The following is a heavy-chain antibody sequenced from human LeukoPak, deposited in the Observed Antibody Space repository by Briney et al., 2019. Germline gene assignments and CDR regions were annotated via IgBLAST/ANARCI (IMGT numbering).Heavy chain of an antibody. CDR2: IDPSDSYT. D-gene: IGHD3-9*01. CDR3: ASYPYDILTGYYPTY. CDR1: GYSFTSYW. Sequence: GESLKISCKGSGYSFTSYWISWVRQMPGKGLEWMGRIDPSDSYTNYSPSFQGHVTVSADKSISTAYLQWSSLKASDTAMYYCASYPYDILTGYYPTYWGQGTLVTVSS. J-gene: IGHJ4*02. V-gene: IGHV5-10-1*01.